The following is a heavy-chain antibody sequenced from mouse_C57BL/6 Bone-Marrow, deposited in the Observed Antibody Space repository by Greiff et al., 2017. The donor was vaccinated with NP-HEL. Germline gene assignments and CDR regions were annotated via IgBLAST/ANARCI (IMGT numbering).Heavy chain of an antibody. CDR3: AREGGSYYWYFDV. CDR2: IDPSDSYT. J-gene: IGHJ1*03. Sequence: QVQLQQPGAELVMPGASVKLSCKASGYTFTSYWMHWVKQRPGQGLEWIGEIDPSDSYTNYNQKFKGKSTLTADKSSSTAYMQLSSLTSEDSAVYYCAREGGSYYWYFDVWGTGTTVTVSS. V-gene: IGHV1-69*01. CDR1: GYTFTSYW. D-gene: IGHD2-12*01.